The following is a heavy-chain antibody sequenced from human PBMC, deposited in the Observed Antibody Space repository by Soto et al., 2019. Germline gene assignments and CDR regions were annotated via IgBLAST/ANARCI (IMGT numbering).Heavy chain of an antibody. Sequence: PGGSLRLSCAASGFSFSTYAMHWVRQAPGKGLEWLAVISYDADNTYYADSVKGRFTISRDNSKNTLYLQMHSLRGDDTAVYYCAKCPSSSASYYYYYGMDVWGQGTTVTVSS. V-gene: IGHV3-30*18. CDR1: GFSFSTYA. J-gene: IGHJ6*02. CDR2: ISYDADNT. CDR3: AKCPSSSASYYYYYGMDV.